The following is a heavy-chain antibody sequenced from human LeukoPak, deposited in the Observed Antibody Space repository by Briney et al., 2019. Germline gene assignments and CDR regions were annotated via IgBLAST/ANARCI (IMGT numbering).Heavy chain of an antibody. CDR3: ARGPYCTHGVCTDYWYFDL. V-gene: IGHV3-48*03. J-gene: IGHJ2*01. CDR1: GFSFSSYE. CDR2: ISGSVNGI. Sequence: GGSLRLSCAASGFSFSSYEMNWVRQAPCKSLEPDSYISGSVNGIYSAASVKGRFTIYRDNAKNSLCLQMNSLRAEDTAVYYCARGPYCTHGVCTDYWYFDLWGRGTLVTVSS. D-gene: IGHD2-8*01.